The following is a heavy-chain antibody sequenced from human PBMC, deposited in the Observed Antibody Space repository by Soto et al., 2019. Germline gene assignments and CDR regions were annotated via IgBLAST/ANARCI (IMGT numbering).Heavy chain of an antibody. CDR1: RGSITSYH. CDR2: TSYTGNT. J-gene: IGHJ4*02. Sequence: PSQRLSRPCIASRGSITSYHWTWIQHLPDKGLEWIAYTSYTGNTNYNPSFQSRVTISRHTSRNHFSLNMTSMTAPATPAYYCSRDLHAGFTHYFDHWGAGTMVTVSS. CDR3: SRDLHAGFTHYFDH. D-gene: IGHD5-12*01. V-gene: IGHV4-59*01.